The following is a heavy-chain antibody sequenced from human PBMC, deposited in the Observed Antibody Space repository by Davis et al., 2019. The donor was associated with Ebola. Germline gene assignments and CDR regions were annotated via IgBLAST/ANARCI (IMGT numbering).Heavy chain of an antibody. Sequence: GRSLRLSCAASGFTFSDYGMHWVRQAPGKGLAWVAIIWYDGSNTYYADSVKGRFTISRDNSKNTVYLQMNSLRAEDTAVYYCAREYCSGGGCQRQDAFDIWGQGTMVTVSS. CDR3: AREYCSGGGCQRQDAFDI. CDR1: GFTFSDYG. CDR2: IWYDGSNT. D-gene: IGHD2-15*01. V-gene: IGHV3-33*01. J-gene: IGHJ3*02.